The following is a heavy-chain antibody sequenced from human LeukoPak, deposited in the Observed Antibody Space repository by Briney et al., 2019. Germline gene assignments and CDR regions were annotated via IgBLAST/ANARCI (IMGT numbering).Heavy chain of an antibody. D-gene: IGHD6-19*01. V-gene: IGHV4-59*01. CDR3: ARDLEDSSGWPDAFDI. CDR2: IHYSGSP. J-gene: IGHJ3*02. CDR1: GGSNY. Sequence: SETLSLTCTVSGGSNYWSWIRQSPGKGLEWIGYIHYSGSPNYNPSLKSRVTISVDTSKNQFSLKLSSVTAADTAVYYCARDLEDSSGWPDAFDIWGQGTMVTVSS.